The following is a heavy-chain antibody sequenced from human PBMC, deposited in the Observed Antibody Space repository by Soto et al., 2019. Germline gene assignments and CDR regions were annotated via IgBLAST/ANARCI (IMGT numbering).Heavy chain of an antibody. CDR1: GGSISSYY. CDR3: ARGTTVTTVSYFDY. CDR2: IYYSGST. Sequence: SETLSLTCTVSGGSISSYYWSWIRQPPGKGLEWIGYIYYSGSTNYNPSLKSRVTISIDMSKNQFSLKLSSVTAADTAVYYCARGTTVTTVSYFDYWGQGTLVTVSS. J-gene: IGHJ4*02. V-gene: IGHV4-59*01. D-gene: IGHD4-17*01.